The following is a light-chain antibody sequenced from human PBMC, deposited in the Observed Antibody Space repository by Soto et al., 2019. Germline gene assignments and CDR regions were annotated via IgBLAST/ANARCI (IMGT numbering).Light chain of an antibody. CDR1: QSVSNY. CDR2: DAS. Sequence: EIVLTQSPATQSLSPGERATLSSRASQSVSNYLAWYQQKPGQAPRLLIYDASNRATGIPARFSGSGSGTDFTLTISSLEPEDFAVYYCQQRSNWPPSTFGQGTRLEIK. CDR3: QQRSNWPPST. V-gene: IGKV3-11*01. J-gene: IGKJ5*01.